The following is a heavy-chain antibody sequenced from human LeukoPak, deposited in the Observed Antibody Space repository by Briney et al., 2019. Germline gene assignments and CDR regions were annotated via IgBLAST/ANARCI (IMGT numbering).Heavy chain of an antibody. Sequence: GGSLRVSCAASGFSFRTYAMSWVRQAPGKGLEWVSAISDNSGRIYYADSVKGRFTISRDNSKSTLFMQMNSLRAEDTAVYYCAREYDSSWPSWGQGTLVTVSS. CDR3: AREYDSSWPS. J-gene: IGHJ5*02. CDR1: GFSFRTYA. CDR2: ISDNSGRI. V-gene: IGHV3-23*01. D-gene: IGHD3-22*01.